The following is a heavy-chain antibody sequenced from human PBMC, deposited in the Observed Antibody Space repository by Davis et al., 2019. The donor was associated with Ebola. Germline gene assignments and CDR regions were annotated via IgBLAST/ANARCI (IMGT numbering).Heavy chain of an antibody. D-gene: IGHD3-16*02. J-gene: IGHJ4*02. Sequence: GESLKISCAASGFTFTDYYMSWFRQAPGKGLEWLSYMSGSSNYRQYADSVKGRFTISRDNAKNTLYLQMNSLRAEDTAVYYCARTTFGGVIASWGQGTLVTVSS. CDR1: GFTFTDYY. CDR2: MSGSSNYR. CDR3: ARTTFGGVIAS. V-gene: IGHV3-11*06.